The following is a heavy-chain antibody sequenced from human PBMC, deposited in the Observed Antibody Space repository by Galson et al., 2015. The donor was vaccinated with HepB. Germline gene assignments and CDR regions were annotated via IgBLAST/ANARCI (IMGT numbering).Heavy chain of an antibody. CDR3: ARDHIAAAGTWFDL. D-gene: IGHD6-13*01. CDR2: ISYDGSNK. Sequence: SLRLSCAASGFTFSSYAMHWVRQAPGKGLEWVAVISYDGSNKYYADSVKGRFTISRDNSKNTLYLQMNSLIAEDTAVYYCARDHIAAAGTWFDLWGRGTLVTVSS. CDR1: GFTFSSYA. V-gene: IGHV3-30-3*01. J-gene: IGHJ2*01.